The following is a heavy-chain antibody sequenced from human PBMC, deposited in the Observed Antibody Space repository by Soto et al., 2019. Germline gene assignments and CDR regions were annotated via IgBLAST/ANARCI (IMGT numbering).Heavy chain of an antibody. CDR2: IYHSGST. CDR3: ARVRYYYGSGSYYYWFDP. Sequence: QLQLQESGSGLVKPSQTLSLTCAVSGGSISSGGYSWSWIRQPPGKGLEWIGYIYHSGSTYYNPSLKRRVTISVDRSKNQFSLKLSSVTAADTAVYYCARVRYYYGSGSYYYWFDPWGQGTLVTVSS. D-gene: IGHD3-10*01. V-gene: IGHV4-30-2*01. J-gene: IGHJ5*02. CDR1: GGSISSGGYS.